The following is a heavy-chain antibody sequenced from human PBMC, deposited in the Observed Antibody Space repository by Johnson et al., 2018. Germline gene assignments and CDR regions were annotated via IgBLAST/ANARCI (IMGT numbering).Heavy chain of an antibody. CDR3: AGDPGYYYYGLDV. D-gene: IGHD7-27*01. J-gene: IGHJ6*02. Sequence: VQLQESGGGLVQPGGSLRLSCAASGFTFSNFWMNWVRQGPGKGLVWVSRLRSDGSDTTYADSVKGRFTISRDDAESSLYLQMNSLRDEDTAVYYCAGDPGYYYYGLDVWGQGTTVTVSS. V-gene: IGHV3-74*01. CDR2: LRSDGSDT. CDR1: GFTFSNFW.